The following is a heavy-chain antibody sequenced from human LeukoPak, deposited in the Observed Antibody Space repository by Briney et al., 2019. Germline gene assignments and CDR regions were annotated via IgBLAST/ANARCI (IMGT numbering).Heavy chain of an antibody. Sequence: PSETLSLTCTVSGGSISSGGYYWSWIRQHPGMGLEWIGYIYYSGSTYYNPSLKSRVTISVDTSKNQFSLKLSSVTAADTAVYYCATSRRVVAAMDCWGQGTLVTVSS. J-gene: IGHJ4*02. CDR2: IYYSGST. CDR3: ATSRRVVAAMDC. CDR1: GGSISSGGYY. V-gene: IGHV4-31*03. D-gene: IGHD2-15*01.